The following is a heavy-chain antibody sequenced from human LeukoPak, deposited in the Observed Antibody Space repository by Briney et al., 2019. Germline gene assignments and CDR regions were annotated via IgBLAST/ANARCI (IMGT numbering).Heavy chain of an antibody. CDR1: EFPFNGYW. Sequence: GGSLRLSCAASEFPFNGYWMAGARQAPGKGLECVADINQDGSEQYYEDSVRGRFTISRDNAKTSLYLQMNSLRLEDTAVYYCARLGRWTQAWSYGIWGRGTLVTVSS. J-gene: IGHJ4*02. V-gene: IGHV3-7*01. CDR2: INQDGSEQ. CDR3: ARLGRWTQAWSYGI. D-gene: IGHD4-23*01.